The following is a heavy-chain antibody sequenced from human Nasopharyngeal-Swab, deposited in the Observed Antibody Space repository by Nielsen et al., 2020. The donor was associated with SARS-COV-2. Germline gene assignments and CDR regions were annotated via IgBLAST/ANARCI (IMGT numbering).Heavy chain of an antibody. D-gene: IGHD3-9*01. CDR1: GGSISGGGYF. J-gene: IGHJ6*03. Sequence: CTVSGGSISGGGYFWSWIRRPAGRGLEWIGRIYSSGNANYNPSLRGRVTMSLDTSSNQFSLSLSSVTAADTAVYYCTRDVNGYYDILTGFYRDYYYYMDVWGRGTPVTVSS. CDR2: IYSSGNA. CDR3: TRDVNGYYDILTGFYRDYYYYMDV. V-gene: IGHV4-61*02.